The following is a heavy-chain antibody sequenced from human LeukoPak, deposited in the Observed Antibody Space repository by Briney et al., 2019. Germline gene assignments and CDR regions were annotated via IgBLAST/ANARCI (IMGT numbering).Heavy chain of an antibody. CDR3: ARSDYYGSGSFMGV. CDR2: ISAYNGNT. V-gene: IGHV1-18*01. CDR1: GYTFTSYG. D-gene: IGHD3-10*01. J-gene: IGHJ6*03. Sequence: ASVKVSCKASGYTFTSYGISWVRQAPGQGLEWMGWISAYNGNTNYAQKLQGRVTMTTDTSTSTAYMELSSLRSEDTAVYYCARSDYYGSGSFMGVWGKGTTVTVSS.